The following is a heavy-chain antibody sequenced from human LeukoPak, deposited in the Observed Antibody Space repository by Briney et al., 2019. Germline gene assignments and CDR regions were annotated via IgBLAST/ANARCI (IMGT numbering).Heavy chain of an antibody. Sequence: GGSLRLFCTASGFTFSSSAMSWVRQAPGKGLEWVSSITSSGDSTYNADSVKGRFIISRDNSKNTLYLQMNSLRAEDTAVYYCVGGRVFVHYWGQGTLVTVSS. J-gene: IGHJ4*02. CDR2: ITSSGDST. CDR1: GFTFSSSA. D-gene: IGHD3-3*01. CDR3: VGGRVFVHY. V-gene: IGHV3-23*01.